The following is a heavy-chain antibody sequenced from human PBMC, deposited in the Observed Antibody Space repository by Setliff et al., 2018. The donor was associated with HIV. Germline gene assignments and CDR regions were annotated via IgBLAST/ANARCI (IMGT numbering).Heavy chain of an antibody. CDR3: ARERQYYYFDY. D-gene: IGHD2-2*01. Sequence: GGSLRLSCAASGFTFSNYWMTWVRQAPGKGLERVANIKQDGSEKYYVDSVKGRFTISRDSAKNSLYLQMNSLRAEDTAVYYCARERQYYYFDYWGQGTLVTVSS. CDR1: GFTFSNYW. J-gene: IGHJ4*02. V-gene: IGHV3-7*03. CDR2: IKQDGSEK.